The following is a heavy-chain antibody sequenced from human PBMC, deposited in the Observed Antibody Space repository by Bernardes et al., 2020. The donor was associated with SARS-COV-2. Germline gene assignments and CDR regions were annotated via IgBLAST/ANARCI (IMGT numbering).Heavy chain of an antibody. CDR1: GESFSDYQ. CDR3: ARDKYGDYVYTYYYAGLDV. D-gene: IGHD4-17*01. J-gene: IGHJ6*02. Sequence: SETLSLTCAIYGESFSDYQWNWIRQPPGKGLEWVGQINHGGSTTYNPSLKSRVTISVDTSKNQFSLRLRSVTAADTAVYYCARDKYGDYVYTYYYAGLDVWGQGTTVTVSS. V-gene: IGHV4-34*01. CDR2: INHGGST.